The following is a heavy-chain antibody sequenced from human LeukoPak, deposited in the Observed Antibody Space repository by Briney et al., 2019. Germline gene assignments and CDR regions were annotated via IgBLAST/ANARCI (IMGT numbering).Heavy chain of an antibody. CDR1: GFTFSSYW. J-gene: IGHJ5*02. CDR2: INSDESST. D-gene: IGHD4-17*01. Sequence: GGSLTLSCAASGFTFSSYWMHWVRQPPGKGLVWVSRINSDESSTNYADSVKGRFTISRDNAKNTLYLQMNSLRAEDTAVYYCARARGLGYGDDVRWFDPWGQGTLVTVSS. CDR3: ARARGLGYGDDVRWFDP. V-gene: IGHV3-74*01.